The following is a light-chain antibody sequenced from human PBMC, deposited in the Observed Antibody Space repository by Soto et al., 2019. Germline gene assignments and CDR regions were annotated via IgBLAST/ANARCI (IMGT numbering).Light chain of an antibody. Sequence: EIVLTQSPATLSLSPGERATLSCRASQSFSSYLAWYQQKPGQAPRLLIYDASNRANGIPARFSGSGSGSDFTLTISSLEPEDFAVYYCQSGVTFGQGTRLEIK. CDR1: QSFSSY. J-gene: IGKJ5*01. CDR3: QSGVT. V-gene: IGKV3-11*01. CDR2: DAS.